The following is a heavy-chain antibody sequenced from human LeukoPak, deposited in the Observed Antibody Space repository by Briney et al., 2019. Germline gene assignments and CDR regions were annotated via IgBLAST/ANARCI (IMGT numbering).Heavy chain of an antibody. Sequence: ASVKVSCKASGYTFTGYYMHWVRQAPGQGLEWMGWINPNSGGTNYAQKFQGRVTMTRDTSIRTAYMELSRLRSDDTAVYYCARDRRYGGNSGWFDPWGQGTLVTVSS. V-gene: IGHV1-2*02. J-gene: IGHJ5*02. CDR1: GYTFTGYY. CDR3: ARDRRYGGNSGWFDP. CDR2: INPNSGGT. D-gene: IGHD4-23*01.